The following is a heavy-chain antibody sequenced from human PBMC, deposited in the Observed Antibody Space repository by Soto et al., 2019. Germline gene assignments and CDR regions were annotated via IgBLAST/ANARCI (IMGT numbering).Heavy chain of an antibody. CDR1: GFTFDDYA. V-gene: IGHV3-9*01. Sequence: GGSLRLSCAASGFTFDDYAMHWVRQAPGKGLEWVSGISWNSGSIGYADSVKGRFTISRDNAKNSLYLQMNSLRAEDTALYYCAKDREQWLVPYFDYWGQGTLVTVSS. D-gene: IGHD6-19*01. J-gene: IGHJ4*02. CDR2: ISWNSGSI. CDR3: AKDREQWLVPYFDY.